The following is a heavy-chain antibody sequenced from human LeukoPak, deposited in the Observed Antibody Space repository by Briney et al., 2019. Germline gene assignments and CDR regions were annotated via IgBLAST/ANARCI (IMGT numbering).Heavy chain of an antibody. CDR3: ARRKTVYPDC. D-gene: IGHD2/OR15-2a*01. Sequence: ASVKVSCTASGYTFASYGISWVRQAPGQGLERMGWISTYNGNANYAQKLQDRVTMTTDTSTSTAYMELRSLRSDDTAVYYCARRKTVYPDCWGQGTLVTVSS. J-gene: IGHJ4*02. CDR1: GYTFASYG. V-gene: IGHV1-18*04. CDR2: ISTYNGNA.